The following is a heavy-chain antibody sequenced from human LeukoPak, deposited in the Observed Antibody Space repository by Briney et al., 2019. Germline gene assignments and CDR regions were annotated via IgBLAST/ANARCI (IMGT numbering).Heavy chain of an antibody. V-gene: IGHV3-48*03. CDR1: GFTFSSYE. J-gene: IGHJ4*02. CDR3: AKERYDSSGYSHY. CDR2: ISSSGSTI. Sequence: GGSLRLSCAASGFTFSSYEMNWVREAPGKGLEWVSYISSSGSTIYYADSVKGRFTISRDNAKNSLYLQMNSLRAEDTAVYYCAKERYDSSGYSHYWGQGTLFPVSS. D-gene: IGHD3-22*01.